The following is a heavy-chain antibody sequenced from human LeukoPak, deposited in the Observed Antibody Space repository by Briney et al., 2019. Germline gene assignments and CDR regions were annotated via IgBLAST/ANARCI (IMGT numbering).Heavy chain of an antibody. V-gene: IGHV4-38-2*01. Sequence: SETLSLTCAVSGYSISSGYYWGWIRQPPGKGREWIGSIYHSGSTYYNPSLKSRVTISPDTSKNQFSLKLSSVTAADTAVYYCARGCSSTSCYTRDAFDIWGQGTMVTVSS. CDR3: ARGCSSTSCYTRDAFDI. CDR2: IYHSGST. D-gene: IGHD2-2*02. J-gene: IGHJ3*02. CDR1: GYSISSGYY.